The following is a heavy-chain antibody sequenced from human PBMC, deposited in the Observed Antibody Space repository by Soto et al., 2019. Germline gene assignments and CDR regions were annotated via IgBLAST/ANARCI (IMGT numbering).Heavy chain of an antibody. CDR1: GGSIGTTFYY. V-gene: IGHV4-39*01. CDR3: ARRRGNCSGGTCYSDFDY. D-gene: IGHD2-15*01. Sequence: QLQLQESGPGLVKPSETLSLSCTVSGGSIGTTFYYWSWIRQPPGKGLEWIGMIYYSGTTYYNPSLRSRVTISVDTSKTQFSLWLTSVTAADTAVYYCARRRGNCSGGTCYSDFDYWGQGTRVTVSS. J-gene: IGHJ4*02. CDR2: IYYSGTT.